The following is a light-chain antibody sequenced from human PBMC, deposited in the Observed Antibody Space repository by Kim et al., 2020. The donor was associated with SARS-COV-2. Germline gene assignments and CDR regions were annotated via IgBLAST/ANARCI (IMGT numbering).Light chain of an antibody. CDR2: DIS. V-gene: IGKV3-11*01. CDR1: QGLMTY. Sequence: EIVLTQSPATLSLSPGERATLSCRASQGLMTYLAWYQHKPGQAPRLLIYDISKRATGIPARFSGSGSGTDFTLTISSLEPEDFAIYYCQQRSNWPPSITFGQGTRLEIK. J-gene: IGKJ5*01. CDR3: QQRSNWPPSIT.